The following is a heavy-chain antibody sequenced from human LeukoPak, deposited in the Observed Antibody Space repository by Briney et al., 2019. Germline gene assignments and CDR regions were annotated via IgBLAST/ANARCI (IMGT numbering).Heavy chain of an antibody. J-gene: IGHJ5*02. CDR1: GFTFSNYA. D-gene: IGHD6-13*01. Sequence: GGSLRLSCSTSGFTFSNYAMDWVRQAPGKGLEWVSAISGSGGSTYYADSVKGRFTISRDNSKNTLYLQMNSLRAEDTAVYYCAKPRPSYSNSWYDHWGQGTLVTVSS. CDR3: AKPRPSYSNSWYDH. CDR2: ISGSGGST. V-gene: IGHV3-23*01.